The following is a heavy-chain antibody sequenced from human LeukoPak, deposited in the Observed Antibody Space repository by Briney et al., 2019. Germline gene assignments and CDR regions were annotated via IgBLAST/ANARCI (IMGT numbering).Heavy chain of an antibody. CDR2: INARGDT. D-gene: IGHD2-2*01. CDR3: ARGQVPAARGYNWFDP. CDR1: GWSFNDYY. Sequence: SETLSLTCAVYGWSFNDYYWNWLRQPPGKGLEWIGEINARGDTNYNPSLKSRVTISVDTSKSQFSLRLTSIIAADTSFYYCARGQVPAARGYNWFDPWGRGTLVTVSS. J-gene: IGHJ5*02. V-gene: IGHV4-34*01.